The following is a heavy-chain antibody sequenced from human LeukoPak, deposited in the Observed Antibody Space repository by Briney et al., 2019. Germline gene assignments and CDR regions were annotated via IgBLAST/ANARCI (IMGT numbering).Heavy chain of an antibody. J-gene: IGHJ4*02. D-gene: IGHD3-3*01. CDR3: ARSPPTIFGVVIILDY. CDR2: INSDGSST. CDR1: GFTFSSYW. Sequence: GGSLRLSCAASGFTFSSYWMHWVCQAPGRGLVGVSRINSDGSSTSYADSVKGRSTISRDNAKNTMYLQMNSLRAEDTAVYYCARSPPTIFGVVIILDYWGQGTLVTVSS. V-gene: IGHV3-74*01.